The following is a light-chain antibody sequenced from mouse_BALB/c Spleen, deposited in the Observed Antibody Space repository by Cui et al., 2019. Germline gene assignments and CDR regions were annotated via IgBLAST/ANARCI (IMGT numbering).Light chain of an antibody. CDR3: QHFWGTPLT. Sequence: DIQMTQSPASLSVSVGETVTITCLASENIYSNLAWYQQKQGKSPQLLVYAATNLADGVPSRFSGSGSGTQYSLKINSLQSEDFGSYYCQHFWGTPLTFGAGTKLGLK. J-gene: IGKJ5*01. CDR2: AAT. V-gene: IGKV12-46*01. CDR1: ENIYSN.